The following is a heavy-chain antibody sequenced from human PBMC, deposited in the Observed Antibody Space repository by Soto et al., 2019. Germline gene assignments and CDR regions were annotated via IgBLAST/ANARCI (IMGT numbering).Heavy chain of an antibody. D-gene: IGHD6-19*01. Sequence: EVQLVESGGGLIQPGGSLRLSCAASGFTVSNNYMSWVRQAPGKGLEWVSVIYSGGTTYYSDSVKGRFTISRDNSMNTRYLQMNSLRAEDTAVDSCARDGGSSGVDYWGQGTLVTVSS. J-gene: IGHJ4*02. CDR3: ARDGGSSGVDY. CDR1: GFTVSNNY. CDR2: IYSGGTT. V-gene: IGHV3-53*01.